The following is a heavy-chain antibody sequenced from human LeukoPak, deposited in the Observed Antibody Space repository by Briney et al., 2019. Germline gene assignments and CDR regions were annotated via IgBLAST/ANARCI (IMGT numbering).Heavy chain of an antibody. Sequence: GASVKVSRKASGYTFTSYDFNWVRQATGQRPEWMGWMSPNSGDTGYAQKFQDRVTMTRKTTISTAYMELSSLRSDATAVYYCARGPPNWGYDYWGPGTLVTVSS. CDR2: MSPNSGDT. D-gene: IGHD7-27*01. V-gene: IGHV1-8*01. CDR1: GYTFTSYD. CDR3: ARGPPNWGYDY. J-gene: IGHJ4*02.